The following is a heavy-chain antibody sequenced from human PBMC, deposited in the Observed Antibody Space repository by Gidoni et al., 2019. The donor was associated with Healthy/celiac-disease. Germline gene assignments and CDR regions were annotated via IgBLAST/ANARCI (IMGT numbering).Heavy chain of an antibody. CDR1: GGTFSSYA. J-gene: IGHJ6*04. Sequence: QVQLVQSGAEVKKPGSSVKVSCKASGGTFSSYAISWVRQAPGQGLEWMGGIIPIFGTANYAQKFQGRVTITADESTSTAYMELSSLRSEDTAVYYCARDSRLRFLEYLPMRTHYYGMDVWGKGTTVTVSS. CDR3: ARDSRLRFLEYLPMRTHYYGMDV. CDR2: IIPIFGTA. D-gene: IGHD3-3*01. V-gene: IGHV1-69*01.